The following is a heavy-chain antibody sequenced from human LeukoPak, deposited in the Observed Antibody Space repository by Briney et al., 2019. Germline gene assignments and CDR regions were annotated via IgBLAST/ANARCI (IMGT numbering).Heavy chain of an antibody. CDR3: ARSVRGNTDGAGDDFDL. V-gene: IGHV3-33*01. CDR1: GFIFSTCG. Sequence: GGSLRLSCAASGFIFSTCGMHWVRQAPGKGLEWVADIWYDGSKQHYVDSVKGRFTISRDDSKNTLYLQMNSLRAEDTAVYYCARSVRGNTDGAGDDFDLWGQGTMVTVSS. J-gene: IGHJ3*01. CDR2: IWYDGSKQ. D-gene: IGHD2/OR15-2a*01.